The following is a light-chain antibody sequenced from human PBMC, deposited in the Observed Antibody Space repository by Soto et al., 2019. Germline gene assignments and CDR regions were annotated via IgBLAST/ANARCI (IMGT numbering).Light chain of an antibody. CDR2: RNN. V-gene: IGLV1-47*01. J-gene: IGLJ3*02. CDR1: SSNIGSNY. Sequence: QSVLTQPPSASGTPGQRVTISCSGSSSNIGSNYVYWYQQLPGTAPKLLIYRNNQRPSGVPDRFSGSKSGTSASLAISGLRSEDEADYYCAAWDDSLSELVFGGGTKLTVL. CDR3: AAWDDSLSELV.